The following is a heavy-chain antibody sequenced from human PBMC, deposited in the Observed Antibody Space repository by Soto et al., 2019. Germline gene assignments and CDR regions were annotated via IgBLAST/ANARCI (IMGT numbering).Heavy chain of an antibody. CDR2: INAGNGNT. CDR3: AGGDWWLFDY. CDR1: GYTFTSYA. Sequence: QVQLVQSGAEEKKPGASVKVSCKASGYTFTSYAIHWVRQAPGQRLEWMGWINAGNGNTKYSQKFQGRVTITRDTSASTAYMERSSVKSEDTAVYYWAGGDWWLFDYWGQGTLVTVSS. J-gene: IGHJ4*02. V-gene: IGHV1-3*05. D-gene: IGHD2-8*02.